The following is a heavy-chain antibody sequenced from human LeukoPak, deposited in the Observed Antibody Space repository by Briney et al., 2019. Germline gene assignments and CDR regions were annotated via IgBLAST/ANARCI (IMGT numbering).Heavy chain of an antibody. Sequence: PGGSLRLSCAASGFTVSSKYMSWVRQAPGKGLEWVSIIYSGGSTDYADSVKGRFTISRDNSKNTLYLQMNSLTAEDTAVYYCATGGHYYDSSDYYYAFDYWGQGTLVTVSS. CDR1: GFTVSSKY. J-gene: IGHJ4*02. CDR2: IYSGGST. V-gene: IGHV3-66*01. CDR3: ATGGHYYDSSDYYYAFDY. D-gene: IGHD3-22*01.